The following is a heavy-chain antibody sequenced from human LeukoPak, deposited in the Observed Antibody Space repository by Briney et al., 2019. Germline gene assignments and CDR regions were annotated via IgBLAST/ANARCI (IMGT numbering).Heavy chain of an antibody. V-gene: IGHV4-30-2*01. Sequence: SQTLSLTCAVSGGSISSGGYSWSWIRQPPGKGLEWIGYIYHSGSTYYNPSLKSRVTISVDRSKNQFSLKLSSVTAADTAVYYCAAYYDSSGKDDAFDIWGQGTMVTVSS. CDR1: GGSISSGGYS. D-gene: IGHD3-22*01. CDR3: AAYYDSSGKDDAFDI. J-gene: IGHJ3*02. CDR2: IYHSGST.